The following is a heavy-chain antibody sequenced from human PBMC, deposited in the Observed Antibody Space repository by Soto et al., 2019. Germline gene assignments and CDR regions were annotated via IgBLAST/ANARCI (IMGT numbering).Heavy chain of an antibody. D-gene: IGHD2-2*01. V-gene: IGHV1-69*02. CDR3: AGEDRDRESALVPAAMDGMDV. CDR2: IMPFLDIA. CDR1: GGTFSRHS. J-gene: IGHJ6*02. Sequence: QVQLVQSGAEVKKPGSSVKVSCKASGGTFSRHSITWVRQAPGHGLEWMGRIMPFLDIASYAQKFQGRVTSTADKTTSTAYMELSSLRSEDTAVYYCAGEDRDRESALVPAAMDGMDVWGQGTTVTVSS.